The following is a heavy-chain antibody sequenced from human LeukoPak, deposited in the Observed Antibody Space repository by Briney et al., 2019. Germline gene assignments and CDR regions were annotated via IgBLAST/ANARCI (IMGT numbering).Heavy chain of an antibody. D-gene: IGHD3-10*01. Sequence: PGGSLRLSCAASGFTFSSYGMHWVRRAPGKGLEWVAFIRYDGSNKYYADSVEGRFTISRDNSKNTLYLQMNSLRAEDTAVYYCAKDRITMVRGVTYFDYWGQGTLVTVSS. J-gene: IGHJ4*02. CDR1: GFTFSSYG. V-gene: IGHV3-30*02. CDR3: AKDRITMVRGVTYFDY. CDR2: IRYDGSNK.